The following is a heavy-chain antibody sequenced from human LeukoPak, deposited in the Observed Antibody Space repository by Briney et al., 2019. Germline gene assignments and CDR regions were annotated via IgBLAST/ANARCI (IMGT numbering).Heavy chain of an antibody. CDR1: GGSFSGYY. V-gene: IGHV4-34*01. J-gene: IGHJ5*02. CDR2: INHSGST. CDR3: ARAVVAYYDFWSGGGYWFDP. Sequence: SETLSLTCAVYGGSFSGYYWSWIRQPPGKGLEWIGEINHSGSTNYNPSLKSRVTISVDTSKNQFSLKLSSVTAADTAVYYCARAVVAYYDFWSGGGYWFDPWGQGTLVTVSS. D-gene: IGHD3-3*01.